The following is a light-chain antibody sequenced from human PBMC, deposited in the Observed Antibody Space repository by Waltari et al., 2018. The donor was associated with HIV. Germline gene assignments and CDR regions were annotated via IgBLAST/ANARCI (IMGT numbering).Light chain of an antibody. Sequence: EIVMTQTPPSLSVAPGQAASISCKSSETLLQSDGKTYFYWYVQKTGQPPQLLLYEVSNRFAGVPDRFGGSGSGTDFTLIMSRVEAEDVGVYYCMQSAQFPLTFGGGTKVEIK. CDR3: MQSAQFPLT. CDR2: EVS. V-gene: IGKV2D-29*01. J-gene: IGKJ4*01. CDR1: ETLLQSDGKTY.